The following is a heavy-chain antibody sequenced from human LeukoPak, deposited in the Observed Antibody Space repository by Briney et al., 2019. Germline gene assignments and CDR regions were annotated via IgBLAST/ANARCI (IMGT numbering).Heavy chain of an antibody. Sequence: GGSLRLSCAASGFTFSIYSMNWVRQAPGKGLEWVSSISSSSSYIYYADSVKGRFTISRDNSKNTLYLQMNSLRAEDTAVYYCAKDPYSSAWYGRSDYWGQGTLVTVSS. D-gene: IGHD6-19*01. V-gene: IGHV3-21*04. CDR2: ISSSSSYI. J-gene: IGHJ4*02. CDR1: GFTFSIYS. CDR3: AKDPYSSAWYGRSDY.